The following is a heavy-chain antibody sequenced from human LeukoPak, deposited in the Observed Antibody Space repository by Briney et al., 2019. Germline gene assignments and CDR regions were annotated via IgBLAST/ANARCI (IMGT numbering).Heavy chain of an antibody. CDR3: ARERNIAAAPDY. V-gene: IGHV3-21*01. CDR2: ISSSSSYI. Sequence: KPGGSLRLSCAASAFTFSSYSMNCVRQAPGKGLEWISSISSSSSYIYYADSVKGRFTISRDNAKNSLYLQMNSLRAEDTAMYYCARERNIAAAPDYWGEGTLVTVSS. J-gene: IGHJ4*02. CDR1: AFTFSSYS. D-gene: IGHD6-13*01.